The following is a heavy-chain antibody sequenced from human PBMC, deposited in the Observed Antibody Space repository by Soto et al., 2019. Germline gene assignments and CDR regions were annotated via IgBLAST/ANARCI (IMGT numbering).Heavy chain of an antibody. CDR1: GYSFFSYY. V-gene: IGHV1-46*01. J-gene: IGHJ4*02. Sequence: QVQLVQSGAAVGKPGASVKVSCKASGYSFFSYYIHWVRQAPGQGLEWMGRVLASGGNTDYAQRFRGRISMTRDTSTTNTVSLELTSLTSDDTAVYYCARGGATLFGVIDSWGQGTRVTVSS. CDR2: VLASGGNT. D-gene: IGHD3-3*01. CDR3: ARGGATLFGVIDS.